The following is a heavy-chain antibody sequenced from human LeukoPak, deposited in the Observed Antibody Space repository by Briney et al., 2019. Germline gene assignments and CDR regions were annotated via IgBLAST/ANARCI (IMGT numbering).Heavy chain of an antibody. CDR2: IDSSATST. Sequence: PGGSLRLSCAASSFTPSSHGMAWVRLAPGQGLEWISTIDSSATSTYYADSVKGRFTISRDNSMNTFFLQMNSLRAEDTALYYCARILLTGTGRGYSDYWGQGVLVTVSS. J-gene: IGHJ4*02. D-gene: IGHD1-7*01. CDR1: SFTPSSHG. CDR3: ARILLTGTGRGYSDY. V-gene: IGHV3-23*05.